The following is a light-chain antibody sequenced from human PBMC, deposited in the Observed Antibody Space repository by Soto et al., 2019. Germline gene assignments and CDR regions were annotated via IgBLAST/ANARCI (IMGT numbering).Light chain of an antibody. CDR3: TSYTSSTPFYG. CDR2: DVS. J-gene: IGLJ1*01. Sequence: QSVLTQPASVSGSPGQSIAISCTGVRTDVADGYDYVSWYQQHPGQAPQLIIYDVSNRPSGVSDRFSGSKSGNTASLTISGLQAEDEAKYYCTSYTSSTPFYGFGTGTKVTVL. V-gene: IGLV2-14*03. CDR1: RTDVADGYDY.